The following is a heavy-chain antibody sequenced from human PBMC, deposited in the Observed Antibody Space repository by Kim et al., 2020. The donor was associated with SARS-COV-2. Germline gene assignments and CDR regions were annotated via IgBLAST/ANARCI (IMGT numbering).Heavy chain of an antibody. Sequence: TNYADSVKGRHTISRENDENTLYLQVNSLTAEDTAVYYCARYRSGADDYWGQGTLVTVSS. CDR3: ARYRSGADDY. V-gene: IGHV3-74*01. CDR2: T. D-gene: IGHD3-10*01. J-gene: IGHJ4*02.